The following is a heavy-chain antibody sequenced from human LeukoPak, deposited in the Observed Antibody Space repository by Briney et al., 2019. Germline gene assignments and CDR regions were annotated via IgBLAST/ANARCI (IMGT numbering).Heavy chain of an antibody. CDR2: IWYDGSNK. D-gene: IGHD3-22*01. Sequence: QSGGSLRLSCAASGFTFSSYGMHWVRQAPGKGLECVAVIWYDGSNKYYADSVKGRFTISRDNSKNTLYLQMNSLKTEDTAVYYCTTEGIREITMIVVDFDYWGQGTLVTVSS. CDR3: TTEGIREITMIVVDFDY. CDR1: GFTFSSYG. J-gene: IGHJ4*02. V-gene: IGHV3-33*01.